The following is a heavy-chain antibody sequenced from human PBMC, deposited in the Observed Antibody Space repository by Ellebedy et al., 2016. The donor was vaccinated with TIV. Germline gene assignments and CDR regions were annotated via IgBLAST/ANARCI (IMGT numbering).Heavy chain of an antibody. CDR3: ARQESGYRSGSGYYYYGMDV. V-gene: IGHV1-18*04. CDR2: ISAYNGNT. Sequence: ASVKVSCKASGYTFTSYGISWVRQAPGQGLEWMGWISAYNGNTNYAQKLQGRVIMTTDTSTSTAYMELRSLRSDDTAVYYCARQESGYRSGSGYYYYGMDVWGQGTTVTVSS. J-gene: IGHJ6*02. CDR1: GYTFTSYG. D-gene: IGHD3-10*01.